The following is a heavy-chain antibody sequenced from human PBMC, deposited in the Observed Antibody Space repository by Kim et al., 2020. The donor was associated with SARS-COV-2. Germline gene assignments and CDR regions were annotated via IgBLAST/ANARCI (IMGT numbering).Heavy chain of an antibody. CDR1: GGSFSGYY. CDR3: ARGRVVVPAAKWFDT. V-gene: IGHV4-34*01. Sequence: SESLSLTCAVYGGSFSGYYWSWIRQPPGKGLEWIGEINHSGSTNYNPSLKSRVTISVDTSKNQFSLKLSSVTAADTAVYYCARGRVVVPAAKWFDTWGQGTLVTVSS. CDR2: INHSGST. D-gene: IGHD2-2*01. J-gene: IGHJ5*02.